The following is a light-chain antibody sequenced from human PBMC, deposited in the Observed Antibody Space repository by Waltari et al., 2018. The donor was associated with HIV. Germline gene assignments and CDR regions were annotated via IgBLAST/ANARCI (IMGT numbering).Light chain of an antibody. CDR3: QQYYSTPYT. J-gene: IGKJ2*01. CDR2: WAF. Sequence: DIVMTPSTESLAVSLGERATINCTSSQSVLYSSNNKNYLAWYQQKPGQPPKLLIYWAFTRESGVPDRFSCSGSGTDFTLTISSLQAEYVAVYYCQQYYSTPYTFGQGTKLEIK. CDR1: QSVLYSSNNKNY. V-gene: IGKV4-1*01.